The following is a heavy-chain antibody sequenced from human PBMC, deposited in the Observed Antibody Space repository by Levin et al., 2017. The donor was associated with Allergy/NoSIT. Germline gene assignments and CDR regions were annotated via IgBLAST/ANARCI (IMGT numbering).Heavy chain of an antibody. CDR1: GFTFSSYA. CDR3: AKSGGVGAILLGWYFDL. D-gene: IGHD1-26*01. CDR2: ISGSGGST. Sequence: QPGESLKISCAASGFTFSSYAMSWVRQAPGKGLEWVSAISGSGGSTYYADSVKGRFTISRDNSKNTLYLQMNSLRAEDTAVYYCAKSGGVGAILLGWYFDLWGRGTLVTVSS. V-gene: IGHV3-23*01. J-gene: IGHJ2*01.